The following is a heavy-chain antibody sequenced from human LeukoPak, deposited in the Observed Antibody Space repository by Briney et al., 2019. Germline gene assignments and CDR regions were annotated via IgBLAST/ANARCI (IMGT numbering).Heavy chain of an antibody. V-gene: IGHV3-66*01. Sequence: GGSLRLSCAASGFTVSSNDMAWVRQTPGKGLEWVSILYSGGKTNYADSLKGRFTTSRDSSKNTLYLQMNSLRADDTAVFYCARDRPGNGCFDSWGQGTLVTVSS. CDR3: ARDRPGNGCFDS. CDR2: LYSGGKT. CDR1: GFTVSSND. J-gene: IGHJ4*02. D-gene: IGHD2-8*01.